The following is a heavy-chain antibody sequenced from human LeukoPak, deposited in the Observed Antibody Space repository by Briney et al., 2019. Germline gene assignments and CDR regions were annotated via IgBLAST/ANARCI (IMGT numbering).Heavy chain of an antibody. J-gene: IGHJ6*03. CDR3: ARAKEYYYDSSGYYYGDYYYMDV. D-gene: IGHD3-22*01. CDR1: GYAFTSYG. V-gene: IGHV1-18*01. Sequence: GASVKVSCKASGYAFTSYGISWVRQAPGQGREWMGWISAYNGNTNYAQKLQGRVTMTTDTSTSTAYMELRSLRSDDTAVYYCARAKEYYYDSSGYYYGDYYYMDVWGKGTTVTVSS. CDR2: ISAYNGNT.